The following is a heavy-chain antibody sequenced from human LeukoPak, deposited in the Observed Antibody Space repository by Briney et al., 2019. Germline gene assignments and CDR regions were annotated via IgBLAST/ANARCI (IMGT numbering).Heavy chain of an antibody. V-gene: IGHV4-59*12. J-gene: IGHJ4*02. CDR1: GGSITSYY. Sequence: ASETLSLTCTVSGGSITSYYWSWIRQPPGKGLECIGFFYYSGSTNYNPSLKSRVTISVDRSKNQFSLKLSSVTAADTAVYYCAREEMATIGYWGQGTLVTVSS. CDR2: FYYSGST. CDR3: AREEMATIGY. D-gene: IGHD5-24*01.